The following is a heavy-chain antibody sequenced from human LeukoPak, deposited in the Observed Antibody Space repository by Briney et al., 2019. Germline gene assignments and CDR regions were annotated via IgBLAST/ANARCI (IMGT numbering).Heavy chain of an antibody. D-gene: IGHD6-13*01. J-gene: IGHJ4*02. CDR2: ISDNGGST. V-gene: IGHV3-23*01. CDR3: AKPPPDSSSWPFDY. CDR1: GFTFSNYA. Sequence: GGSLRLSCAASGFTFSNYAMSWVRQAPGKGLEWVSTISDNGGSTYYADSVKGRFTISRDNSKNTLYLQMNSLRVDDTAVYYCAKPPPDSSSWPFDYWGQGTLVTVSS.